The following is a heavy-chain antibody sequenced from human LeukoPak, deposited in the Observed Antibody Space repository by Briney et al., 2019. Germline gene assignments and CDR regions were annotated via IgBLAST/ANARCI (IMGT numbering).Heavy chain of an antibody. D-gene: IGHD7-27*01. CDR3: ARGSRFRLGNFFRQPLFFDY. CDR2: INDSGST. CDR1: GESFSGYF. Sequence: ASETLSLTCAVYGESFSGYFWNWIRQPPGKGLEWIGEINDSGSTNYNPSLKSRLTMSVDTSKNQFSLRLNSMTAADTAVYYCARGSRFRLGNFFRQPLFFDYWGPGNLATVSS. J-gene: IGHJ4*02. V-gene: IGHV4-34*01.